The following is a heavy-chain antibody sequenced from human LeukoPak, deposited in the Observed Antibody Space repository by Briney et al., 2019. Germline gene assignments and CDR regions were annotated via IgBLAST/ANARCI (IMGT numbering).Heavy chain of an antibody. CDR3: AHRSKYTYGRTFDY. CDR2: IYWDDDK. D-gene: IGHD5-18*01. Sequence: SGPTLVNPTQTLTLTCTFSGFSLSTSGVNVGWIRQPPGRALEWLALIYWDDDKRYSPSLKSRLTITKDTSKNQVVLTMTNMDPVDTATYYCAHRSKYTYGRTFDYWGQGTLVTVSS. CDR1: GFSLSTSGVN. J-gene: IGHJ4*02. V-gene: IGHV2-5*02.